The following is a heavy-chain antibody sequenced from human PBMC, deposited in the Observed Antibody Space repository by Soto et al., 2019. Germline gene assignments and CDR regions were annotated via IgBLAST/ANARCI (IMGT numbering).Heavy chain of an antibody. CDR1: GFIFTNYA. V-gene: IGHV3-23*01. CDR2: IGGRGNSA. D-gene: IGHD5-12*01. CDR3: VREGRGSFDF. Sequence: GGSLRLSCAASGFIFTNYAMNWVRQAPGKGLEWVSVIGGRGNSAYYADSVQGRFTISRDNSKNTLSLQMSSLTADDTAIYYCVREGRGSFDFWGRGTMVT. J-gene: IGHJ3*01.